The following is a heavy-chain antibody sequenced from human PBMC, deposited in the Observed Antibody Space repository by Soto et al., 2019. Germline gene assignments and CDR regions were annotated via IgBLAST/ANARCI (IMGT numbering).Heavy chain of an antibody. CDR3: ARDLASSSTNYFDS. J-gene: IGHJ4*02. CDR1: GFPFSDYY. Sequence: PGGSLRLSCEASGFPFSDYYMSWIRQAPGKGLEWLAYISGGSDYTNSAQSVKGRFTISRDNARASLFLQMDDLRVDDTAMYYCARDLASSSTNYFDSWGQGTLVTVYS. D-gene: IGHD2-8*01. V-gene: IGHV3-11*06. CDR2: ISGGSDYT.